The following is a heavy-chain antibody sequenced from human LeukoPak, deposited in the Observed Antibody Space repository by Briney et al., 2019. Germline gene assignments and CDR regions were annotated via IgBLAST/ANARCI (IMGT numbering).Heavy chain of an antibody. D-gene: IGHD1-26*01. V-gene: IGHV3-7*01. Sequence: GGSLRLSCAASGFTFSSYWMSWVRQAPGKGLEWVANIKHDGTEKYYVDSVKGRFTLSRDNARNSLYLQMNSLRAEDTAVYYCARETRWELFDYWGQGILVTVSS. CDR3: ARETRWELFDY. J-gene: IGHJ4*02. CDR1: GFTFSSYW. CDR2: IKHDGTEK.